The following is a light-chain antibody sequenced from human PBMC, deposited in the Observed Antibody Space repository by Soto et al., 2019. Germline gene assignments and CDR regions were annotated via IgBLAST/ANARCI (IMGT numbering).Light chain of an antibody. CDR2: DAS. CDR1: QSISSW. J-gene: IGKJ1*01. CDR3: QQYNSYWT. Sequence: DIQMTQSPSTLSASVGDRVTITCRASQSISSWLAWYQQKPGKAPKLLIYDASSLESGVPSRFSGSGSGTELTLTISSLQPDYFASYYCQQYNSYWTFGQGTKVEIK. V-gene: IGKV1-5*01.